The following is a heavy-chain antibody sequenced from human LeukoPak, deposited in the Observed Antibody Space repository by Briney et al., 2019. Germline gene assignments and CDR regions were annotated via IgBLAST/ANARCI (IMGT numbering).Heavy chain of an antibody. J-gene: IGHJ4*02. D-gene: IGHD1-26*01. CDR2: ISGSGAST. CDR3: AKDVGKWESLHFFDY. V-gene: IGHV3-23*01. CDR1: GFSVSNYA. Sequence: HPGGSLRLSCAASGFSVSNYALSWVRQAPGKGLEWISGISGSGASTYYADSVKGRFTISGDDSRNTLYLQMNSLRGDDTTVYYCAKDVGKWESLHFFDYWGQGTLVTVSS.